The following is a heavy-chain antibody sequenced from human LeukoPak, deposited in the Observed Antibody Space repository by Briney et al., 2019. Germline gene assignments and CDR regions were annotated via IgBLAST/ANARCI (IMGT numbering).Heavy chain of an antibody. J-gene: IGHJ5*02. CDR1: GFTFSSYG. D-gene: IGHD3-10*01. Sequence: GGSLRLSCAASGFTFSSYGMSWVRQAPGKGLEWVSAISGSGGSTYYADSVKGRFTISRDNAKNSLYLQMNSLRAEDTAVYYCARNYYGSGSYYNFNWFDPWGQGTLVTVSS. CDR3: ARNYYGSGSYYNFNWFDP. V-gene: IGHV3-23*01. CDR2: ISGSGGST.